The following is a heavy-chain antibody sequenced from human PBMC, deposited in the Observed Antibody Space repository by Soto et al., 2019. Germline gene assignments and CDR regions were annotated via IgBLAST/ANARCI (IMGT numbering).Heavy chain of an antibody. J-gene: IGHJ4*02. CDR3: ARRGVSGPVDY. D-gene: IGHD3-10*01. V-gene: IGHV4-4*02. Sequence: SETLSLTCAVSGDSVSSRFWWSWVRQSPGKGLEWIGEIYHSGSANYNPSLKSRVTISVDMSKNNFSLKLSSVTAADTAVYYCARRGVSGPVDYWGQGTLVTVSS. CDR2: IYHSGSA. CDR1: GDSVSSRFW.